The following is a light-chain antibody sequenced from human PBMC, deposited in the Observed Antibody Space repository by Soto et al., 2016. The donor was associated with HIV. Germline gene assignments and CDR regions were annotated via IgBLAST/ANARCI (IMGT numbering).Light chain of an antibody. Sequence: DIQMTQSPSSVSASVGDRVTITCRASQGISSWLAWYQQKPGKAPKLLIYAASSLQSGVPSRFIGRGYGTEFTLTISSLQPEDFGTYYCLQQLIGFPRSFGQGTRVEI. CDR2: AAS. V-gene: IGKV1-12*01. J-gene: IGKJ1*01. CDR3: LQQLIGFPRS. CDR1: QGISSW.